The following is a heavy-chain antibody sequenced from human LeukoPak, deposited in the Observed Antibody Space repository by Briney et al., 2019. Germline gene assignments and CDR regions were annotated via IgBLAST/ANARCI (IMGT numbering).Heavy chain of an antibody. Sequence: PSESLSLTCAVYGGSFSGYYWSWIRQPPGNGLEWIGEIKHSGSTTYNPSLNRRVTISVDTSKNHFSLKLSSVAAADTAVYYCARGRLYCTNGVCYDKRAFDIWGQGTMVTVSS. V-gene: IGHV4-34*01. CDR1: GGSFSGYY. CDR3: ARGRLYCTNGVCYDKRAFDI. J-gene: IGHJ3*02. CDR2: IKHSGST. D-gene: IGHD2-8*01.